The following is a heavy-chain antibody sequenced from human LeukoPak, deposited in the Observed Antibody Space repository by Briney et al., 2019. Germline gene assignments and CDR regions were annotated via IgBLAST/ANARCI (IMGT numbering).Heavy chain of an antibody. CDR1: GYTFTSYG. CDR3: ARIPHRWAQYDYGDQKINDY. CDR2: ISAYNGNT. Sequence: ASVKVSCKASGYTFTSYGISWVRQAPGQGLEWMGWISAYNGNTNYAQKLQGRVTMTTDTSTSAAYMELRSLGSDDTAVYYCARIPHRWAQYDYGDQKINDYWAREPWSPSPQ. J-gene: IGHJ4*02. V-gene: IGHV1-18*01. D-gene: IGHD4-17*01.